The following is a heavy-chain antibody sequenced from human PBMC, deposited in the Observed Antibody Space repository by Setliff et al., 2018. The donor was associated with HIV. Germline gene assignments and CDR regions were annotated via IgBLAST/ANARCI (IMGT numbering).Heavy chain of an antibody. CDR3: ARHFPYYYDSSGFYSGWFDP. V-gene: IGHV4-59*08. J-gene: IGHJ5*01. CDR1: GGSISTYY. D-gene: IGHD3-22*01. Sequence: SETLSLTCTVSGGSISTYYWSWIRQSPGKGLEWIGYIFNRGRTNYNASLKSRVTISVDTSKTQFSLKLTSVTAADTAVYYCARHFPYYYDSSGFYSGWFDPWGQGTMVTVSS. CDR2: IFNRGRT.